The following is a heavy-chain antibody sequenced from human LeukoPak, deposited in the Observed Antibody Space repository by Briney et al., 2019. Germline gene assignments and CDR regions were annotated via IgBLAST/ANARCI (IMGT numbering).Heavy chain of an antibody. CDR2: IRSKAYGGTT. Sequence: GGSLRLSCTASGFTFGDYAMSWFRQAPGKGLEWVGFIRSKAYGGTTEYAASVKGRFTISRDDSKTIAYLQMNSLKTEDTAVYYCTRDTIAAVGSAIDYWGQGTLVTVSS. J-gene: IGHJ4*02. CDR1: GFTFGDYA. V-gene: IGHV3-49*03. CDR3: TRDTIAAVGSAIDY. D-gene: IGHD6-13*01.